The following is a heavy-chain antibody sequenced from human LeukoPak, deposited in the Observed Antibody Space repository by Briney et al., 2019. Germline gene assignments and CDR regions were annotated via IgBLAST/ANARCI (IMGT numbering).Heavy chain of an antibody. Sequence: PSQTLSLTCTVSGGSISSGSYYWSWFRHPPGRGLEWIGRFYTSGNTNYNPSLKSRVTISLDTSNNQFSLKLSSVTAADTAVYYCARGIGRSSDYWGQGTLVTVSS. CDR1: GGSISSGSYY. J-gene: IGHJ4*02. D-gene: IGHD3/OR15-3a*01. V-gene: IGHV4-61*02. CDR3: ARGIGRSSDY. CDR2: FYTSGNT.